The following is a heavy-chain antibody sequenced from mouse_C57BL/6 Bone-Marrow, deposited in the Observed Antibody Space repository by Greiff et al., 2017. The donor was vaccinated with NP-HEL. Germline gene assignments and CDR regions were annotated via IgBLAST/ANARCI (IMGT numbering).Heavy chain of an antibody. Sequence: EVKLMESGEGLVKPGGSLKLSCAASGFTFSSYAMSWVRQTPEKRLEWVAYISSGGDYIYYADTVKGRFTISRDNARNTLYLQMSSLKSEDTAMYYCTRGGLFLAYWGQGTLVTVSA. CDR2: ISSGGDYI. D-gene: IGHD1-1*02. CDR3: TRGGLFLAY. V-gene: IGHV5-9-1*02. CDR1: GFTFSSYA. J-gene: IGHJ3*01.